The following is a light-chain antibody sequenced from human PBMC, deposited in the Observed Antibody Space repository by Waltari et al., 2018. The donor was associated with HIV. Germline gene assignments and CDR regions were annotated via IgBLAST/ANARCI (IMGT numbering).Light chain of an antibody. Sequence: SYELTQPPSVSVSPGQTASITCSGDKLGDKYACWYQQKPGQSPVLVIYQDSKRPSGSPERFSCSNSGNTATLTISGTQAMDEADYYCQAWDSKVVFGGGTKLTVL. CDR3: QAWDSKVV. CDR1: KLGDKY. J-gene: IGLJ2*01. CDR2: QDS. V-gene: IGLV3-1*01.